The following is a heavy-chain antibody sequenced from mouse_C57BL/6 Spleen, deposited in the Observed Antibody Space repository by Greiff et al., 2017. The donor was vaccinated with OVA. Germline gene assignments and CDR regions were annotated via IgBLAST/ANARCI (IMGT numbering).Heavy chain of an antibody. CDR3: ARRDYYGSIYYAMDY. D-gene: IGHD1-1*01. CDR1: GYTFTDYN. J-gene: IGHJ4*01. CDR2: INPNNGGT. Sequence: LKVSGPELVKPGASVKIPCKASGYTFTDYNMDWVKQSHGKSLEWIGDINPNNGGTIYNQKFKGKATLTVDKSSSTAYMELRSLTSEDTAVYYCARRDYYGSIYYAMDYWGQGTSVTVSS. V-gene: IGHV1-18*01.